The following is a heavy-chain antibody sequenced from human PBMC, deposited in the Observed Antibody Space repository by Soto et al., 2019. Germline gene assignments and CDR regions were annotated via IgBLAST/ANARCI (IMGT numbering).Heavy chain of an antibody. CDR1: GFTFSSYA. CDR3: AKALHGDYNYDYLDV. CDR2: ISGSGGST. D-gene: IGHD4-17*01. Sequence: EVQLLESGGGLVQPGGSLGLSCAASGFTFSSYAMSWVRQAPGKGLEWVSAISGSGGSTYYADSVKGRFTISRDNYKNTLYLQMHSLRAEDTAVYYCAKALHGDYNYDYLDVWGKGTTVTVSS. V-gene: IGHV3-23*01. J-gene: IGHJ6*03.